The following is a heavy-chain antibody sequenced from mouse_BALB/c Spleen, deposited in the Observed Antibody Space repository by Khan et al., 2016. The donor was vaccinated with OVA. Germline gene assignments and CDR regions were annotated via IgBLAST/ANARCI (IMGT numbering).Heavy chain of an antibody. V-gene: IGHV1S56*01. Sequence: VQLQASGPELVKPGASVRISCKASGYTFTSYYIHWVKQRPGQGLEWIGWIYPGNVSPKYNERFKDKASLTADKSSSTAYMQLSSLTSEDSAVYFCAREGYGSFGYWGQGTLVTVSA. CDR1: GYTFTSYY. CDR2: IYPGNVSP. J-gene: IGHJ3*01. CDR3: AREGYGSFGY. D-gene: IGHD2-2*01.